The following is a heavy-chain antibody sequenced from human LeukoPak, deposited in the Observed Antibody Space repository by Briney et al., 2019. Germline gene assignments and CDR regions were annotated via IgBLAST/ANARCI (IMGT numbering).Heavy chain of an antibody. CDR3: ATFTPLRYFDWLLEGDY. J-gene: IGHJ4*02. Sequence: ASVKVSCKVSGYTLTELSMHWVRQAPGKGLEWMGGFDPEDGETIYAQKFQGRVTMTEDTSTDTAYMELRSLRSEDTAVYYCATFTPLRYFDWLLEGDYWGQGTLVTVSS. CDR1: GYTLTELS. D-gene: IGHD3-9*01. CDR2: FDPEDGET. V-gene: IGHV1-24*01.